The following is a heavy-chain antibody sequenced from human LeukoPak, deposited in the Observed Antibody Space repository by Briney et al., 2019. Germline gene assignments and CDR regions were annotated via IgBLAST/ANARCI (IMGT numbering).Heavy chain of an antibody. CDR2: INSDGSST. J-gene: IGHJ4*02. Sequence: PGGSLRLSCAASGFTFSSYWMHWVRQAPGKGLVWVSRINSDGSSTSYADSVKGRFTISRDNAKNTLYLQMNSLRAEDTAVYYCAKEREYYYGSGSYGYWGQGTLVTVSS. D-gene: IGHD3-10*01. V-gene: IGHV3-74*01. CDR3: AKEREYYYGSGSYGY. CDR1: GFTFSSYW.